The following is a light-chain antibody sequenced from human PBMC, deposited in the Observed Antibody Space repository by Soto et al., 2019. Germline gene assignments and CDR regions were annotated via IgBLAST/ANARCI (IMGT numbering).Light chain of an antibody. V-gene: IGKV3-20*01. CDR3: QQYGTSPYT. CDR2: AAS. CDR1: QSVNSNY. J-gene: IGKJ2*01. Sequence: EIVLTQSPGTLSLSPEERATLSCRASQSVNSNYLGWYQKKPAQAPRLLIYAASSRATGVPDRFSGSGSGTDLTLTISRLEPEDFAVYYCQQYGTSPYTFGQGTKLEIK.